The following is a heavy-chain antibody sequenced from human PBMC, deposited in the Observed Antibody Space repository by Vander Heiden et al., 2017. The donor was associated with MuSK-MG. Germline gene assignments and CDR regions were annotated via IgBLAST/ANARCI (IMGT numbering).Heavy chain of an antibody. CDR3: ASWRSTSYV. J-gene: IGHJ4*02. V-gene: IGHV3-74*01. D-gene: IGHD6-13*01. Sequence: QVVESGAGLVQPGGSLRLSCAAAGFPFSNYRMHCLRQPPGGRPVWVSRINANGSTTNYADSVKGRFTVSRDNARNTLYLQMNSLKVDDTAVYFCASWRSTSYVWGQGTLVTVSS. CDR2: INANGSTT. CDR1: GFPFSNYR.